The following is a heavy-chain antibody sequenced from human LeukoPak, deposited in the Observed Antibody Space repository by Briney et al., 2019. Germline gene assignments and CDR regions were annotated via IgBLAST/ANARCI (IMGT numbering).Heavy chain of an antibody. J-gene: IGHJ6*02. V-gene: IGHV1-18*01. D-gene: IGHD1-1*01. CDR2: ISAYNGNT. CDR3: ARAERGTGTTRRRGYYYGMDV. Sequence: GASVKVSCKASGYTFTSYGISWVRQAPGQGLEWMGWISAYNGNTNYAQKLQGRVTMTTDTSTSTAYMELRSLRSDDTAVYYCARAERGTGTTRRRGYYYGMDVWGQGTTVTVSS. CDR1: GYTFTSYG.